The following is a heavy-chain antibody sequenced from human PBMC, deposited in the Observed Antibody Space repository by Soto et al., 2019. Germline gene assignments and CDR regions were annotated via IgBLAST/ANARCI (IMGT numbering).Heavy chain of an antibody. CDR3: ARRAITGTNNYYYGLDV. V-gene: IGHV1-3*01. J-gene: IGHJ6*02. CDR2: INAANGNI. CDR1: GYAFTDYA. Sequence: QAHLVQSGAEVREPGASVRISCEASGYAFTDYAIHWVRQAPGQRPEWIGWINAANGNIKSSRPFRDRATLTIDKSATTAYLDLTSLRSEDTAVSFCARRAITGTNNYYYGLDVWGQGTAVTVSS. D-gene: IGHD1-20*01.